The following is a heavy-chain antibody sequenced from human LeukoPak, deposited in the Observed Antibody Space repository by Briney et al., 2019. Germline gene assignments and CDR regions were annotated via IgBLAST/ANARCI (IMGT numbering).Heavy chain of an antibody. J-gene: IGHJ4*02. CDR3: ASPTPRYSSSWPPLYYFDY. V-gene: IGHV1-69*13. CDR2: IIPIFGTA. Sequence: SVKVSCKASGGTFSSYAISWVRQAPGQGLEWMGGIIPIFGTANYAQKFQGRVTITADESTSTPYMELSSLRSEDTAVDSCASPTPRYSSSWPPLYYFDYWGQGTLVTVSS. D-gene: IGHD6-13*01. CDR1: GGTFSSYA.